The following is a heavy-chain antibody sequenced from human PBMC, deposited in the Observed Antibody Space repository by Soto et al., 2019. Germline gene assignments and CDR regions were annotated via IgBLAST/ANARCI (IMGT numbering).Heavy chain of an antibody. CDR2: ISYDGSNK. CDR1: GFTFSDYY. V-gene: IGHV3-30-3*01. D-gene: IGHD2-2*01. Sequence: PGGSLRLSCAASGFTFSDYYMHWVRQAPGKGLEWVAVISYDGSNKYYADSVKGRFTISRDNSKNTLYLQMNSLRAEDTAVYYCARAGGIVVGRFRGSWFDPWGQGTLVTVSS. J-gene: IGHJ5*02. CDR3: ARAGGIVVGRFRGSWFDP.